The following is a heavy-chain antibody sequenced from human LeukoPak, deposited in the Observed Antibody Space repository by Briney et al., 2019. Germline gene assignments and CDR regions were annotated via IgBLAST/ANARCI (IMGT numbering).Heavy chain of an antibody. CDR1: GFTFSSYA. CDR3: ARDGFAVAGGGTDY. V-gene: IGHV3-30*01. CDR2: ISYAGSDK. D-gene: IGHD6-13*01. J-gene: IGHJ4*02. Sequence: GGSLRLSCAASGFTFSSYALHWVRQAPGTGLEWVAVISYAGSDKYYADSVKGRFTISRDNSKNTLYLHMDSLRTEDTAVFYCARDGFAVAGGGTDYWGQGTLVTVSS.